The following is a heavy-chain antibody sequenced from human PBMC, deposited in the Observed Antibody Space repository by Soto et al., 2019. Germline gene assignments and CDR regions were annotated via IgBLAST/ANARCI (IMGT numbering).Heavy chain of an antibody. V-gene: IGHV3-21*01. D-gene: IGHD6-6*01. Sequence: VQLVESGGGLVKPGGSLRLSCAASGFTFSSYSMNWVRQAPGKGLEWVSSISSSSSYIYYADSVKVRFTISRDNAKNSLYLQMNSRRAEDTAVYYCATDKSIAARRYYDYGMDVWGQGTTVT. CDR2: ISSSSSYI. J-gene: IGHJ6*02. CDR1: GFTFSSYS. CDR3: ATDKSIAARRYYDYGMDV.